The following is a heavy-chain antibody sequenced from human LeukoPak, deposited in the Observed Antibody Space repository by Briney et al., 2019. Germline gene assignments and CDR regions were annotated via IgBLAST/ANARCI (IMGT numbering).Heavy chain of an antibody. CDR2: IYYSGST. J-gene: IGHJ4*02. V-gene: IGHV4-39*07. CDR1: GSSISSSSYY. Sequence: SETLSLTCTVSGSSISSSSYYWGWIRQPPGKGLEWIGSIYYSGSTYYNPSLKSRVTISVDTSKNQFSLKLSSVTAADTAVYYCARLIGGGNGFDYWGQGTLVTVSS. D-gene: IGHD2-21*01. CDR3: ARLIGGGNGFDY.